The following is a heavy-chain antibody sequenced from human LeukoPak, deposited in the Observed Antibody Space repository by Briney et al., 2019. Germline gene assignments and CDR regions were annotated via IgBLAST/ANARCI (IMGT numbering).Heavy chain of an antibody. D-gene: IGHD3-3*01. V-gene: IGHV3-23*01. CDR1: GFTFSDYY. CDR3: AKLRFPVPVDS. CDR2: ITGSGAGK. J-gene: IGHJ4*02. Sequence: GGSLRLSCAASGFTFSDYYMSWVRQAPGKGLEWVSTITGSGAGKYYADSVKGRFTTSRDNSMDTLYLQMSSLRAEDTAVYYCAKLRFPVPVDSWGQGTLVTVSS.